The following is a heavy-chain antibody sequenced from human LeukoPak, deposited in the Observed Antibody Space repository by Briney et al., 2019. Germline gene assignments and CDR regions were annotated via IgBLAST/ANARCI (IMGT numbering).Heavy chain of an antibody. CDR1: GYIFTSYW. D-gene: IGHD5-12*01. Sequence: GDSLRISCKGSGYIFTSYWITWVRQMPGKGLEWMGSIDPSDSYTNYSPSFQGHVTISADKSISTAYLQWSSLKASDTAMYYCARLEGGYSGYDLDYWGQGTLVTVSS. J-gene: IGHJ4*02. CDR2: IDPSDSYT. V-gene: IGHV5-10-1*01. CDR3: ARLEGGYSGYDLDY.